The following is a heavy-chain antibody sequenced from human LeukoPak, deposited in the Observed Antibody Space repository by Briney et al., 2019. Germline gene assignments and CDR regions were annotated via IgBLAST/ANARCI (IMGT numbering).Heavy chain of an antibody. CDR3: ARYTQHYGFDI. CDR2: LNPRDNT. J-gene: IGHJ3*02. D-gene: IGHD3-3*02. CDR1: GYTSTSPD. Sequence: ASVKVSCKASGYTSTSPDINWVRQATGRGLEWLGWLNPRDNTGYAQKFQGRVTLTRDKSINTAYMELSSLRSEDTAVYYCARYTQHYGFDIWGQGTMVTVSA. V-gene: IGHV1-8*01.